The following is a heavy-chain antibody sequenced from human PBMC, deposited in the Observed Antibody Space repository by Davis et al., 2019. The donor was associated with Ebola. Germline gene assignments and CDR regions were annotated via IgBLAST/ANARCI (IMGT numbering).Heavy chain of an antibody. J-gene: IGHJ4*02. D-gene: IGHD2/OR15-2a*01. CDR2: ISFNGNNL. CDR1: GFTFSSDA. Sequence: GESLKISCVASGFTFSSDARHWVRHAPGKGLQWVGFISFNGNNLYYSDSVRGRFTISRDNSKNTLYLQIDSLRPEDTAIYHCARERYLQTFPTIDYWGQGTLVSVSS. CDR3: ARERYLQTFPTIDY. V-gene: IGHV3-30-3*01.